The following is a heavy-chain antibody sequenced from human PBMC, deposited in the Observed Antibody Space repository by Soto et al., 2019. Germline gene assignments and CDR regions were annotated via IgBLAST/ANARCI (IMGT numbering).Heavy chain of an antibody. Sequence: GGSLRLSCAASGFIFSGYAMQWVRQAPGKGLEWVAVISYDGNTQYYADSVKGRFTVSRDNSNNILYVEMNNLRDEDTAMYYCAKETNAYEINFWGQGTLVTVSS. J-gene: IGHJ4*02. V-gene: IGHV3-30-3*01. CDR1: GFIFSGYA. CDR3: AKETNAYEINF. CDR2: ISYDGNTQ. D-gene: IGHD3-9*01.